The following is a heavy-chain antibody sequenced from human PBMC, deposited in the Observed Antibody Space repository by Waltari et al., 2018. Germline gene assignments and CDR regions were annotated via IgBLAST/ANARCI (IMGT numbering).Heavy chain of an antibody. J-gene: IGHJ4*02. Sequence: QVQLVQSGSELKKPGASVKVSCKASGYTFTSYAMNWVRQAPGQGLEWMGGIIPIFGTANYAQKFQGRVTITADKATSTAYMELSSLRSEDTAVYYCARGSNYGSGSYYDYWGQGTLVTVSS. CDR1: GYTFTSYA. V-gene: IGHV1-69*06. CDR3: ARGSNYGSGSYYDY. D-gene: IGHD3-10*01. CDR2: IIPIFGTA.